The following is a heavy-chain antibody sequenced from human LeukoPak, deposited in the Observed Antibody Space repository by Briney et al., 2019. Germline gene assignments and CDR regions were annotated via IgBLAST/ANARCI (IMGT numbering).Heavy chain of an antibody. D-gene: IGHD6-19*01. J-gene: IGHJ6*03. V-gene: IGHV1-18*01. CDR2: ISAYNGNT. CDR1: GYTFTSYG. Sequence: GASVKVSCKASGYTFTSYGISWVRQAPGQGLEWMGWISAYNGNTNYAQKLQGRVTMTTDTSTSTAYMELRSLRSDDTAVYYCARVPPYSSGWYGDANYYYYYYMDVWGKGTTVTVSS. CDR3: ARVPPYSSGWYGDANYYYYYYMDV.